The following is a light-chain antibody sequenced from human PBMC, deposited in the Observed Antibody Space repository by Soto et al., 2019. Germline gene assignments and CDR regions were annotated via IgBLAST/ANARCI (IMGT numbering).Light chain of an antibody. CDR2: KTS. Sequence: DTQMTQSPATLSASVGDRVTITCRASQSIGSWLAWYQQEPGKAPKLLIYKTSILENGVPSRFSGSGSGTEFTLSISSLQPDDFATYYCHQYNSYWTFGQGTKVDI. CDR1: QSIGSW. V-gene: IGKV1-5*03. J-gene: IGKJ1*01. CDR3: HQYNSYWT.